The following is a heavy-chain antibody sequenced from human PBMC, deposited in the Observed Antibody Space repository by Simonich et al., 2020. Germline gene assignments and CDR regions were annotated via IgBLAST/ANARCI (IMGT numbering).Heavy chain of an antibody. CDR3: ARDSSYYAFDI. V-gene: IGHV3-48*01. Sequence: EVQLVESGGGLVQPGGSLRLSCADSGFTFRGYSMNWVCQAPGKGLEWVSYSSSSSSTIYYADSVKGRFTISRDNAKNSLYLQMNSLRAEDTAVYYCARDSSYYAFDIWGQGTMVTVSS. D-gene: IGHD5-12*01. CDR1: GFTFRGYS. CDR2: SSSSSSTI. J-gene: IGHJ3*02.